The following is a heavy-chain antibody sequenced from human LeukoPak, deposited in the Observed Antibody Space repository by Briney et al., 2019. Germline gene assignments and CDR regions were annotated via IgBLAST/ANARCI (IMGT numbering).Heavy chain of an antibody. CDR1: GFSFSSND. D-gene: IGHD2-21*02. V-gene: IGHV3-30*02. J-gene: IGHJ4*01. CDR2: IRYDGSHE. Sequence: GRSLRLSCAASGFSFSSNDMHWVRQAPGKGLEWVAFIRYDGSHEHYIESVKGRFTVSRDNSKNTLYLQMNSLRVDDTAVYFCAKEVRVVTAILYFDHWGQGSLVTVSS. CDR3: AKEVRVVTAILYFDH.